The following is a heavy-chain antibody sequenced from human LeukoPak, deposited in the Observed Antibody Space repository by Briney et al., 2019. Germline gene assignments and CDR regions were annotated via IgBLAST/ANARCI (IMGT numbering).Heavy chain of an antibody. CDR3: AKFAYQLLSYRDY. V-gene: IGHV3-23*01. CDR1: GYTFSSYA. D-gene: IGHD2-2*01. CDR2: ISGSGGST. J-gene: IGHJ4*02. Sequence: GGSLRLSCAASGYTFSSYAMSWVLQAPGKGLEWVSAISGSGGSTYYADSVKGRFTISRDNFKNTLYLQMNSLRAEDTAVYYCAKFAYQLLSYRDYWGQGTLVTVSS.